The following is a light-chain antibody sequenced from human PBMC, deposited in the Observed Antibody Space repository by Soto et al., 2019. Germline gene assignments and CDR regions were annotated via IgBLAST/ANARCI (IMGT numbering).Light chain of an antibody. Sequence: DIQMTQSPSSLSASVRDTVTITCRASQSISVHLNWYQQKPGEVPKLLIYAASNLNSGVPSRFSGSGSETDFALTFSSLQPEDVATYYCQQSYITPYTFGQGTTLEIK. V-gene: IGKV1-39*01. CDR3: QQSYITPYT. CDR1: QSISVH. J-gene: IGKJ2*01. CDR2: AAS.